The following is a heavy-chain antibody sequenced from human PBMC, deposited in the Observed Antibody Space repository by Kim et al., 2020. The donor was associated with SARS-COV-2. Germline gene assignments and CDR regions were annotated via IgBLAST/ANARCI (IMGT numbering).Heavy chain of an antibody. CDR3: AKPRSGSYFHYFDY. D-gene: IGHD1-26*01. J-gene: IGHJ4*02. Sequence: ADSVKGRFTISRDNSKNTLYLQMNSRRAEDTAVYYCAKPRSGSYFHYFDYWGQGTLVTVSS. V-gene: IGHV3-30*02.